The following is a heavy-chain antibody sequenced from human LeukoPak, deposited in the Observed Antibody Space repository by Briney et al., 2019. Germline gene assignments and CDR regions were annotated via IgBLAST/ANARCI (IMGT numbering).Heavy chain of an antibody. D-gene: IGHD3-10*01. J-gene: IGHJ4*02. CDR1: GYSFTSYW. CDR3: ARQDELLWFGESPPFDY. V-gene: IGHV5-51*01. CDR2: IYPGDSDT. Sequence: GESLKISCKGSGYSFTSYWIGWVRQMPGKGLEWMGIIYPGDSDTRYSPSFQGQVTISADKSISTAYLQWSSLKASDTAMYYCARQDELLWFGESPPFDYWGQGTLVTVSS.